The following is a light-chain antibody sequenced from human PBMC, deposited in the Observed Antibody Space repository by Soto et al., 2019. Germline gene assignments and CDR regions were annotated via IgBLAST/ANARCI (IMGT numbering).Light chain of an antibody. CDR2: KAS. CDR1: QSISSW. CDR3: QQYYSYWT. Sequence: DIQMTQYPSTLSASVGDRVIITCRASQSISSWLAWYQQKPGTAPNLLISKASNVESGVPSRFSGSGSGTEFTLTGSSLQPDDFANYYCQQYYSYWTFGRGTKVEIK. V-gene: IGKV1-5*03. J-gene: IGKJ1*01.